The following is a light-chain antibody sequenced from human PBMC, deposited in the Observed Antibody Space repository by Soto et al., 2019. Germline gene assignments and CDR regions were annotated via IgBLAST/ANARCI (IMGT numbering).Light chain of an antibody. CDR1: QSLRNN. CDR3: QQYDNWPPIT. CDR2: GAF. V-gene: IGKV3-15*01. Sequence: EIVMTQSPATLSVSPGERATLSCRASQSLRNNLAWYQQKPGQAPRLLIYGAFTRATGVPARFSGSGSWTEFTLTISSLQSEDFAVYYCQQYDNWPPITFGQGTRLEIK. J-gene: IGKJ5*01.